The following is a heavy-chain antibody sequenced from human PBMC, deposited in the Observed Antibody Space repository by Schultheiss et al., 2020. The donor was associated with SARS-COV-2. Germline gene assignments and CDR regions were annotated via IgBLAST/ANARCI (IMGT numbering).Heavy chain of an antibody. CDR1: GFTFSSYS. CDR2: IDGDGSDT. CDR3: ARGVSYSDY. Sequence: GESLKISCAASGFTFSSYSMNWVRQAPGKGLVWVSRIDGDGSDTNYADSVKGRFTISRDNAKNSLYLQMNSLRPEDTAVYYCARGVSYSDYWGQGTLVTVSS. J-gene: IGHJ4*02. V-gene: IGHV3-21*01.